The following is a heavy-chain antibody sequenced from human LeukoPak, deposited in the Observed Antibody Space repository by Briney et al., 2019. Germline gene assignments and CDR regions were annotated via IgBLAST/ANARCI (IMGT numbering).Heavy chain of an antibody. D-gene: IGHD6-19*01. Sequence: GESLKISCKGSGYSFTSYWIGWVRQMPGKGLEWMGFISPGGSDTGYSPSFQGLVTVSADNSINTAYLQWSSLKASDTAMYYCARQVAGTNDLDSWGQGTLVTVSS. V-gene: IGHV5-51*01. CDR2: ISPGGSDT. CDR1: GYSFTSYW. CDR3: ARQVAGTNDLDS. J-gene: IGHJ4*02.